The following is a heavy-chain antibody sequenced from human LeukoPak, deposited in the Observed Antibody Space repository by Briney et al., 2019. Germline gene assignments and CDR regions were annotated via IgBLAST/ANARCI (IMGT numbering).Heavy chain of an antibody. J-gene: IGHJ4*02. CDR3: ARHLVGAGYFDY. CDR1: GYSISSGYY. CDR2: IYHSGST. D-gene: IGHD2-15*01. V-gene: IGHV4-38-2*02. Sequence: SETLSLTCTVSGYSISSGYYWGWIRQPPGKGLEWIGSIYHSGSTYYNPSLKSRVTISVDTSKNQFSLKLSSVTAADTAVYYCARHLVGAGYFDYWGQGTLVTVSS.